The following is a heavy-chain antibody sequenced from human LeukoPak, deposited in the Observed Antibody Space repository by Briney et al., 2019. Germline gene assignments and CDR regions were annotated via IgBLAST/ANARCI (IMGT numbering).Heavy chain of an antibody. V-gene: IGHV3-23*03. J-gene: IGHJ3*02. D-gene: IGHD3-22*01. CDR1: GLTFSTYA. Sequence: PGGSLRLSCAASGLTFSTYAMSWVRQAPGKGLELVSFIYSDGRTYYADSVKGRFTISRDNSRNTLYLQMNYLRAEDSAVYYCARYVDSYYDSSGCYCDYDAFDIWGQGTMVTVSS. CDR2: IYSDGRT. CDR3: ARYVDSYYDSSGCYCDYDAFDI.